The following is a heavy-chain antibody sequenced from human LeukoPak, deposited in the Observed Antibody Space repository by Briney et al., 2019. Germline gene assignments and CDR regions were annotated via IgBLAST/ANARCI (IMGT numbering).Heavy chain of an antibody. J-gene: IGHJ3*02. CDR1: GGSFSGYY. CDR2: INHSGST. V-gene: IGHV4-34*01. Sequence: TSETLSPTCAVYGGSFSGYYWSWIRQPPGKGLEWIGEINHSGSTNYNPSLKSRVTISVDTSKNQFSLKLSSVTAADTAVYYCAGPKYDFWSGYLGDAFDIWGQGTMVTVSS. CDR3: AGPKYDFWSGYLGDAFDI. D-gene: IGHD3-3*01.